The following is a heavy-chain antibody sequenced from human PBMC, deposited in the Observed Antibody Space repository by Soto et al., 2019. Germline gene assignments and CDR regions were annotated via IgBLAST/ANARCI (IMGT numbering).Heavy chain of an antibody. CDR1: GFTFSSYW. J-gene: IGHJ6*02. D-gene: IGHD5-18*01. V-gene: IGHV3-74*01. CDR2: INSDGSST. Sequence: GGSLRLSCAASGFTFSSYWMHWVRQAPGKGLVWVSRINSDGSSTSYADSVKGRFTISRDNAKNTLYLQMNSLRAEDTAVYYCARERRAYSYGYFNYGMDVWGQGTTVTVSS. CDR3: ARERRAYSYGYFNYGMDV.